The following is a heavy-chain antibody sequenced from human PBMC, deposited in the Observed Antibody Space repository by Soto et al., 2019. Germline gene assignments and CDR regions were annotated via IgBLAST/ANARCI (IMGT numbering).Heavy chain of an antibody. J-gene: IGHJ4*02. V-gene: IGHV3-23*01. Sequence: HPGGSLRLSCAASGFTFSSYAMSWVRQAPGKGLEWVSAISGSGGSTYYADSVKGRFTISRDNSKNTLYLQMNSLRAEDTAVYYCAKESWREVDIVATAPFFDNWGQGTLVTVSS. CDR2: ISGSGGST. D-gene: IGHD5-12*01. CDR3: AKESWREVDIVATAPFFDN. CDR1: GFTFSSYA.